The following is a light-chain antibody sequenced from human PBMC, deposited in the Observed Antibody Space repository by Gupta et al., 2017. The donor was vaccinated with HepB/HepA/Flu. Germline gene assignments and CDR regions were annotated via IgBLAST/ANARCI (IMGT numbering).Light chain of an antibody. CDR3: QQRSTRLT. Sequence: EIVLTQSPATLSLSPGERATLSCRASQSVSSYLAWYQQKPDQAPRLLIYDASNRATGIPAMFSGSGSGTDFTLTISSLEPEDFAVYYCQQRSTRLTFGGGTKVEIK. V-gene: IGKV3-11*01. J-gene: IGKJ4*01. CDR2: DAS. CDR1: QSVSSY.